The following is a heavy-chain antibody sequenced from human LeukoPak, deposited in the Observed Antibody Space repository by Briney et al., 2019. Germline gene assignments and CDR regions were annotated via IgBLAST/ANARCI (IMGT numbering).Heavy chain of an antibody. D-gene: IGHD3-22*01. CDR1: GFTFSGYW. V-gene: IGHV3-74*01. CDR2: INSDGSST. CDR3: ARPVVISPYYYYGMDV. Sequence: GGSLRLSCAASGFTFSGYWMHWVRQAPGKGLVWVSRINSDGSSTSYADSVKGRFTISRDNAKNTLYLQMNSLRAEDTAVYYCARPVVISPYYYYGMDVWGQGTTVTVSS. J-gene: IGHJ6*02.